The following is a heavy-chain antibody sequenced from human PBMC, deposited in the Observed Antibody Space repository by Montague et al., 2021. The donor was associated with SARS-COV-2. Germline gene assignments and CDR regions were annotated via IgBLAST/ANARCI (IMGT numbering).Heavy chain of an antibody. CDR3: SRHPPVGGVRP. J-gene: IGHJ5*02. CDR1: GGSIISYY. V-gene: IGHV4-59*08. CDR2: IYYICNT. D-gene: IGHD2-8*02. Sequence: SETLSLTCTVSGGSIISYYSRWLRQPPGTGLEWIWYIYYICNTNSNPSLTSLVTISVDTSKNQFSLKLSSVTAADTAVYYCSRHPPVGGVRPWGQGTLVTVSS.